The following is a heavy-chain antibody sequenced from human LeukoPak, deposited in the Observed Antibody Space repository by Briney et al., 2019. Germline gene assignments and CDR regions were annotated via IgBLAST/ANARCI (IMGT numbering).Heavy chain of an antibody. CDR3: ARVGYSYANFDY. J-gene: IGHJ4*02. Sequence: GGSLRLSCAASGLTFSSYAMSWVRQAPGKGLEWVSSISSSSSYIYYADSVKGRFTISRDNAKNSLYLQMNSLRAEDTAVYYCARVGYSYANFDYWGQGTLVTVSS. CDR2: ISSSSSYI. D-gene: IGHD3-16*01. V-gene: IGHV3-21*01. CDR1: GLTFSSYA.